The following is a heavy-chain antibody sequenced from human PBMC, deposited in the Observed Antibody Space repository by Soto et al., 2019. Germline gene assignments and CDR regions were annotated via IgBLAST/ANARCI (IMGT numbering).Heavy chain of an antibody. J-gene: IGHJ6*02. D-gene: IGHD2-21*02. CDR1: GSTFSSYT. CDR2: IIPVLGVT. V-gene: IGHV1-69*02. Sequence: QVHLVQSGAEVKKPGSSVKVSCQASGSTFSSYTVSWVRQAPGQGLEWMGRIIPVLGVTNYAPKFKGRVTITADNSKPTADMQLRSLRSGDTAVYYCAVRRHCGPDCYPKNYYSMDVWGQGTTATVSS. CDR3: AVRRHCGPDCYPKNYYSMDV.